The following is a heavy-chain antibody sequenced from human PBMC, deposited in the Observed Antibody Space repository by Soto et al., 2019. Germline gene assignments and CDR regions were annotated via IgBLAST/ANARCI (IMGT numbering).Heavy chain of an antibody. Sequence: ASVKVSCKASVYTFTSYDINWVRQATGQGLEWMGWMNPNSGNTGYAQKFQGRVTMTRNTSISTAYMELSSLRSEDTAVYYCARFLKTDIVVVPAAPSGFDPWGQGTLVTVSS. CDR2: MNPNSGNT. CDR3: ARFLKTDIVVVPAAPSGFDP. D-gene: IGHD2-2*01. CDR1: VYTFTSYD. J-gene: IGHJ5*02. V-gene: IGHV1-8*01.